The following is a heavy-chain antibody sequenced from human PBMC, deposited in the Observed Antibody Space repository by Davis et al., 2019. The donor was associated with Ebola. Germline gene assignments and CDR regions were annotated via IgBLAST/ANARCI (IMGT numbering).Heavy chain of an antibody. CDR1: GFTFSSYG. CDR3: AKFKVAVRYFDY. J-gene: IGHJ4*02. D-gene: IGHD6-19*01. Sequence: GESLKISCAASGFTFSSYGMHWVRQAPGKGLEWVAVIWYDGSNKYYADSVKGRFTISRDNSKNTLYLQMNSLRAEDTAVYYCAKFKVAVRYFDYWGQGTLVTVSS. CDR2: IWYDGSNK. V-gene: IGHV3-33*06.